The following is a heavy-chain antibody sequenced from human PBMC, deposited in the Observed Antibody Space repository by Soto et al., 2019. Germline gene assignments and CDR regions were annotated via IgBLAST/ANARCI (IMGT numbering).Heavy chain of an antibody. CDR1: GGSISSSSYY. V-gene: IGHV4-39*07. Sequence: SETLSLTCTVSGGSISSSSYYWGWIRQPPGKGLEWIGSIFYSGSTYYNPSLKSRVTISVDTSKNQFSLKLSSVTAADTAVYYCARANTAYYDILTGYHHGFDYWGQGTLVTVSS. CDR3: ARANTAYYDILTGYHHGFDY. CDR2: IFYSGST. J-gene: IGHJ4*02. D-gene: IGHD3-9*01.